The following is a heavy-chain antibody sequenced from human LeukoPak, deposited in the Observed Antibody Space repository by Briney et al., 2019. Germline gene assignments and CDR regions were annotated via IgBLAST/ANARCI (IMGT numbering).Heavy chain of an antibody. Sequence: GGSLRLSCAASGFTFSSYAMSWVRQAPGKGLEWVSAISGSGGSTYYADSVKGRFTISRDNSKNTLYLQMNSLRAEDTAVYYCAKDLYCSSTSCSLYDYWGQGTLVTVSS. CDR2: ISGSGGST. J-gene: IGHJ4*02. D-gene: IGHD2-2*01. CDR1: GFTFSSYA. CDR3: AKDLYCSSTSCSLYDY. V-gene: IGHV3-23*01.